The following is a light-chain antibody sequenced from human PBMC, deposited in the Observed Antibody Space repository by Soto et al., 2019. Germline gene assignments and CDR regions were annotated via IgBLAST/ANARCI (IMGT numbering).Light chain of an antibody. CDR1: QSVSSY. V-gene: IGKV3-11*01. CDR3: QPRSNWPIT. CDR2: DAS. Sequence: EIVLTQSPATLSLSPGERATLSCRASQSVSSYLAWYQQKPGQAPRLLIYDASNSATGIPARFSGSGSGTDSTPTTSSLEPDNFALYYCQPRSNWPITFGRGTRLEIK. J-gene: IGKJ5*01.